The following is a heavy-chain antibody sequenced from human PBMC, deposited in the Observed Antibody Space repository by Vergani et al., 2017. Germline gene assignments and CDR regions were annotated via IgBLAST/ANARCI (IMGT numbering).Heavy chain of an antibody. CDR1: GFISSSYW. CDR3: VRVPLIRRGSEIYGINNYHGMDV. V-gene: IGHV3-7*01. J-gene: IGHJ6*02. CDR2: VNQDGSEK. D-gene: IGHD3-10*01. Sequence: EGQLVESGGDWVQRGGSLRLSCAASGFISSSYWMSWVRQAPGKGLEWVANVNQDGSEKYYVDSVRGRFTISRDNAKNSIYLQMNSLRAEDTAVYFCVRVPLIRRGSEIYGINNYHGMDVWGQGTTVIVSS.